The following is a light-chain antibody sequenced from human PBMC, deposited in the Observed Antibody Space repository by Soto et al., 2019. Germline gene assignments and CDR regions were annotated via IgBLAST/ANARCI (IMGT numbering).Light chain of an antibody. Sequence: DIQMTQSPSSLSASVGDRVTITCQASQDISNYLNWYQQQPGKAPKLLIYDASNLERGDSSRFSGSGYGTDFTFTIGSLQPENIATSYCQQYDNIPLTFVGGTKVEMK. CDR1: QDISNY. J-gene: IGKJ4*01. CDR3: QQYDNIPLT. CDR2: DAS. V-gene: IGKV1-33*01.